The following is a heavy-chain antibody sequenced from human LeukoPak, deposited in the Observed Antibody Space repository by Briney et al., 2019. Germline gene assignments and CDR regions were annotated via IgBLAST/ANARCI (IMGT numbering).Heavy chain of an antibody. CDR3: ARGGGYYDFWSGYFHYYYYMDV. V-gene: IGHV1-18*01. CDR1: GYTFTSYG. Sequence: ASVKVSCKASGYTFTSYGISWVRQAPGQGLEWMGWISAYNGNTNYAQKLQGRVTMTTDTSTSTAYMELRSLRSDDTAVYYCARGGGYYDFWSGYFHYYYYMDVWGKGTTVTVSS. CDR2: ISAYNGNT. D-gene: IGHD3-3*01. J-gene: IGHJ6*03.